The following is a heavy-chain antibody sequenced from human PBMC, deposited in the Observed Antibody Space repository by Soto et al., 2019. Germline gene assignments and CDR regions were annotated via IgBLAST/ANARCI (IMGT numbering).Heavy chain of an antibody. CDR3: ARDRYQLLLPYYMDV. Sequence: GGSLRLSCAASGFTFSSYSMHWVRQAPGKGLEWVSYISTSSTTIYYADSVKGRFTISRDNAKNSLYLQMNSLRVEDTAVYYCARDRYQLLLPYYMDVWGKGATVTVSS. D-gene: IGHD2-2*01. V-gene: IGHV3-48*01. CDR1: GFTFSSYS. J-gene: IGHJ6*03. CDR2: ISTSSTTI.